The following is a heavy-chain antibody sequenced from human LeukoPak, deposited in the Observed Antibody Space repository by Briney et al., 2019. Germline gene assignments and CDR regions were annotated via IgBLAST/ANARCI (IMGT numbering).Heavy chain of an antibody. CDR1: GGSISSGSYY. CDR2: IYTSGST. CDR3: ARGLGDGDAFDI. D-gene: IGHD1-26*01. Sequence: SQTLSLTCTVSGGSISSGSYYWSWIRQPAGKGLEWIGRIYTSGSTNYSPSLKSRVTISVDTSKNQFSLKLSSVTAADTAVYYCARGLGDGDAFDIWGQGTMVTVSS. V-gene: IGHV4-61*02. J-gene: IGHJ3*02.